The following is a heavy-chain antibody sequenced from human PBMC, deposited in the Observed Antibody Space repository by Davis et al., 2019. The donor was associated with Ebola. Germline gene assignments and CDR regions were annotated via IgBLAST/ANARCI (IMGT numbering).Heavy chain of an antibody. CDR1: GYTFTGYY. CDR2: INPNSGGT. D-gene: IGHD1-26*01. CDR3: ARVNSGSYRMNYYYYYGMDV. V-gene: IGHV1-2*02. J-gene: IGHJ6*02. Sequence: ASVKVSCKASGYTFTGYYMHWVRQAPGQGLEWMGWINPNSGGTNYAQKFQGRVTMTRDTSISTAYMELSRLRSDDTAVYYCARVNSGSYRMNYYYYYGMDVWGQGTTVTVSS.